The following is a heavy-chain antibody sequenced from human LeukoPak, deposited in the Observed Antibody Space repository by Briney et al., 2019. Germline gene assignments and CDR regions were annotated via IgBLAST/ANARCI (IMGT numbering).Heavy chain of an antibody. CDR2: ISGSSSYI. V-gene: IGHV3-21*01. J-gene: IGHJ4*02. D-gene: IGHD6-19*01. CDR3: ARDYPYSSGWYKSRYFDY. CDR1: GFTVSSND. Sequence: GGSLRLSCATSGFTVSSNDMNWVRQAPGKGLEWVSSISGSSSYIYYADSVKGRFTISRDNAKNSLYLQMNSLRAEDTAVYYCARDYPYSSGWYKSRYFDYWGQGTLVTVSS.